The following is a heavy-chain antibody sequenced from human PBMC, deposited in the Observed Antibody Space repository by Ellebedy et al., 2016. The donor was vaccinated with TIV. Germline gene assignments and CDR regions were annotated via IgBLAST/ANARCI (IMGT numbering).Heavy chain of an antibody. CDR3: AKEATARASSYFDS. V-gene: IGHV3-30*18. CDR2: ISHDGSVK. J-gene: IGHJ4*02. CDR1: GFTFSDYY. Sequence: GESLKISCAASGFTFSDYYMSWIRQAPGKGLEWVAVISHDGSVKIYADSVRGRFSISRDTSTNTLHLQMNSLRAEDTALYYCAKEATARASSYFDSWGQGILVTVSS.